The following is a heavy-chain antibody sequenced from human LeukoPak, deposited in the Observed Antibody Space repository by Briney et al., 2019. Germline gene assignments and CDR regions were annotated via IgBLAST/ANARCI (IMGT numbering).Heavy chain of an antibody. CDR1: GYTFTGYY. Sequence: ASVKVSCKASGYTFTGYYMHWVRQAPGQGLEWMGWINPNSGGTNYAQKFQGRVTMTRDTSISIAYMELSRLRSDDTAVYYCARDGAAAAAGVYYYYGMDVWGQGTTVTVSS. J-gene: IGHJ6*02. D-gene: IGHD6-13*01. V-gene: IGHV1-2*02. CDR3: ARDGAAAAAGVYYYYGMDV. CDR2: INPNSGGT.